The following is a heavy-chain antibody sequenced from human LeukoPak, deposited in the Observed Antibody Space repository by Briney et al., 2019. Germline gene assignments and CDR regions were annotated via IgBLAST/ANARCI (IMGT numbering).Heavy chain of an antibody. D-gene: IGHD3-10*01. CDR1: GFIFSSSG. V-gene: IGHV3-30*02. CDR2: MRSDGSHT. J-gene: IGHJ4*02. CDR3: VKGTGSYSEYYFDA. Sequence: TGGSLRLSCTASGFIFSSSGMHWVRQSPDKGLKWVTFMRSDGSHTYYADFVKGRFTISRDDSKSALYLELNSLTSDDTAVYYCVKGTGSYSEYYFDAWGQGTPVTVSS.